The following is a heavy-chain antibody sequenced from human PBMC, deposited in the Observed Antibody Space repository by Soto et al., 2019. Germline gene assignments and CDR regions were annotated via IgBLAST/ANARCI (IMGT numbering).Heavy chain of an antibody. CDR2: IYYSGTT. V-gene: IGHV4-61*08. CDR3: ARSVHNNGWNFDY. Sequence: PSETLSLTCTVSGGSVYSDGYYWGWIRQSPGKGLEWIGNIYYSGTTNYNPSLKSRITISVDTSKNQFSLKLSSVTAADTAVYYCARSVHNNGWNFDYWGQGTLVTVSS. J-gene: IGHJ4*02. D-gene: IGHD1-20*01. CDR1: GGSVYSDGYY.